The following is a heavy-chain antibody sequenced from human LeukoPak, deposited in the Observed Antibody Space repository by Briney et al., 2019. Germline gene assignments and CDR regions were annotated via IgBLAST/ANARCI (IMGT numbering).Heavy chain of an antibody. D-gene: IGHD6-19*01. J-gene: IGHJ4*02. CDR1: GFPFSTYA. Sequence: GGSLRLSCAASGFPFSTYAMNWVRQAPGKGLEWVSAISGGGGSTYYADSVKGRFTISRDNSMNMLCLQMSSLRDEDTAMYYCAKEGGSGWGQGALVTVSS. V-gene: IGHV3-23*01. CDR2: ISGGGGST. CDR3: AKEGGSG.